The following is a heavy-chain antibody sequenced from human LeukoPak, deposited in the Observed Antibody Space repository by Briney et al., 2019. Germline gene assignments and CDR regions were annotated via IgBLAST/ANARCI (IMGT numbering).Heavy chain of an antibody. CDR3: ARLDWALFDY. J-gene: IGHJ4*02. V-gene: IGHV4-61*01. D-gene: IGHD3-9*01. Sequence: SETLSLTCTVSGGSVSSGSYYWSWIRQPPGKGLEWIGYIYYSESTYYNPSLKSRVTISVDRSKNQFSLKLSSVTAADTAVYYCARLDWALFDYWGQGTLVTVSS. CDR1: GGSVSSGSYY. CDR2: IYYSEST.